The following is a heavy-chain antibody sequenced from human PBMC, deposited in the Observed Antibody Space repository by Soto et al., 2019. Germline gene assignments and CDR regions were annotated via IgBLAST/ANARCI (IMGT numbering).Heavy chain of an antibody. CDR1: GYTFTNNG. CDR2: ISGYNANT. V-gene: IGHV1-18*04. CDR3: ARRSTPYNMDV. J-gene: IGHJ6*02. Sequence: QVQLVQSGGEVRKPGASVKVSCKTSGYTFTNNGINWVRQAPGQGLEWMGWISGYNANTQYAQKFQGRVTLTTDTLTWTDFMVQRGLRSDETAVFYCARRSTPYNMDVWGQGTTVTVSS. D-gene: IGHD2-2*01.